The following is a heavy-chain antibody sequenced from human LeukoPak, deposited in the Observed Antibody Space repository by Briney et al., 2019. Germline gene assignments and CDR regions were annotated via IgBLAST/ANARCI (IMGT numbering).Heavy chain of an antibody. V-gene: IGHV1-18*01. CDR1: GYTFTTYA. CDR2: SRAYSGDT. Sequence: ASVKVSCKASGYTFTTYAINWVRQAPGQGLEWMGWSRAYSGDTKYAQNFQGRVTMTTDTSTTTAYMELRSPRSDDTAVYYCARGTNWFDPWGQGTLVTASS. CDR3: ARGTNWFDP. J-gene: IGHJ5*02.